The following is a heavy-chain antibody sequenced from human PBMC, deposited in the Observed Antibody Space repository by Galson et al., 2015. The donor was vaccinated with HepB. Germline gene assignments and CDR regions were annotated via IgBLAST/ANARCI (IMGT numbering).Heavy chain of an antibody. V-gene: IGHV3-53*01. D-gene: IGHD4/OR15-4a*01. CDR1: GFTVSSNY. CDR2: IYSGGST. J-gene: IGHJ6*02. Sequence: SLRLSCAASGFTVSSNYMNWVRQAPGKGLEWVSVIYSGGSTYYADSVKGRFTISRDNSKNTLYLQMNSLRAEDTAVYYWARERGAYDGMDVWGQGTPVTVSS. CDR3: ARERGAYDGMDV.